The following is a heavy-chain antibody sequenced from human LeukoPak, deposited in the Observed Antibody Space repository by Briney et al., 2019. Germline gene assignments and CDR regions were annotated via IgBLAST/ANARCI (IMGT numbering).Heavy chain of an antibody. J-gene: IGHJ4*02. Sequence: SGGSLRLPCAASGFTFSSSAMTWVRQAPGKGLQWVSTITGSDDKTYYADSVKGRFTISRDFSKNMVHLHMNSLRVEDTAIYYCAKGPQLYSGYHPDYWGQGTLVTVSS. V-gene: IGHV3-23*01. CDR1: GFTFSSSA. CDR3: AKGPQLYSGYHPDY. CDR2: ITGSDDKT. D-gene: IGHD5-12*01.